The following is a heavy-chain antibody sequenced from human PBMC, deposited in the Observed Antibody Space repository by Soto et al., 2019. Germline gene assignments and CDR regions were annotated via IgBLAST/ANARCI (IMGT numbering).Heavy chain of an antibody. CDR1: GYTFTSYA. CDR3: ARAYYDFCSGYQLIWFDP. CDR2: INAANGNT. Sequence: ASVKVSCKASGYTFTSYAMHWVRQAPGQRLEWMGWINAANGNTKYSQKFQGRVTITRDTSASTAYMELSSLRSEDTAVYYCARAYYDFCSGYQLIWFDPWGQGTLVTVS. V-gene: IGHV1-3*01. D-gene: IGHD3-3*01. J-gene: IGHJ5*02.